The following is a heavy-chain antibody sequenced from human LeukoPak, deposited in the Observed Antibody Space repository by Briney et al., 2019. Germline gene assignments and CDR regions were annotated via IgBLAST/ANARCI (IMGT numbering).Heavy chain of an antibody. D-gene: IGHD6-19*01. V-gene: IGHV4-59*01. Sequence: PSETLSLTCAVYGGSFSGYYWSWIRQPPGKGLEWIGYIYYSGSTNYNPSLKSRVTISVDPSKNQFSLKLNSVTAADTAVYYCARQSVAPDYWGQGTLVTVSS. CDR1: GGSFSGYY. J-gene: IGHJ4*02. CDR3: ARQSVAPDY. CDR2: IYYSGST.